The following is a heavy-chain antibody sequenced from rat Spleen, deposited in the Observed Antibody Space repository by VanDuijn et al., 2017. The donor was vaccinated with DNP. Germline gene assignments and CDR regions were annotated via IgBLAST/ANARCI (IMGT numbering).Heavy chain of an antibody. J-gene: IGHJ4*01. CDR1: GFSSTSYY. CDR2: MRSGGST. CDR3: ASSTTRMAMDA. V-gene: IGHV2-65*01. Sequence: QVQLKETGPGLVQPTQTLSITCTVSGFSSTSYYMQWVRQTPGKGLEWMGFMRSGGSTEYNSEFKSRLSISRDNSKNKVFLKKNSLKTEDTGVYYCASSTTRMAMDAWGQGTSVTVSS. D-gene: IGHD1-4*01.